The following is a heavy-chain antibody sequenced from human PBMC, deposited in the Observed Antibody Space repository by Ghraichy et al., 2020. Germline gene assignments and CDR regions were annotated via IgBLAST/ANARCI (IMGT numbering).Heavy chain of an antibody. V-gene: IGHV3-21*06. D-gene: IGHD4-11*01. CDR1: EFSFINYN. Sequence: GGSLRLSCEASEFSFINYNMNWVRQVPGKGLEWVSSISGSTTYKRYADSVKGRFTISRDNAGSAVYLQLDSLSVEDTAVYYCARSALCMTTVTTIGYFDLWRRGTQVTVSS. CDR2: ISGSTTYK. J-gene: IGHJ2*01. CDR3: ARSALCMTTVTTIGYFDL.